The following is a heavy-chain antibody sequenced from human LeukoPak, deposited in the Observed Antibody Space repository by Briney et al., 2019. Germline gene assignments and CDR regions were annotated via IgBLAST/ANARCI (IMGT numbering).Heavy chain of an antibody. CDR3: ARVFTVIVVEGAFDI. CDR2: ISSSIIYI. D-gene: IGHD3-22*01. CDR1: GFTFSIYS. J-gene: IGHJ3*02. Sequence: PGGSLRLSCSASGFTFSIYSMNWVRQAPRKGLEWVSSISSSIIYIYYAEAVKGRFTISRDNAKNSLYLRMNSLRAEDTAVSYCARVFTVIVVEGAFDIWGQGKMVTVSS. V-gene: IGHV3-21*01.